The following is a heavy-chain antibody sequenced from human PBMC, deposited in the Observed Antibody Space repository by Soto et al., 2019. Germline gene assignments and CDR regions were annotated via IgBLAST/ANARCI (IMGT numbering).Heavy chain of an antibody. Sequence: GGSLRLSCAASGFTFSDYYMSWIRQAPGKGLEWVSYISGSGSSFIDYADSVKGRFTISRDDAKNSLFLQMSSLRADDTAVYYCARSQRNGAMDVWGQGTTVTVSS. V-gene: IGHV3-11*04. CDR1: GFTFSDYY. J-gene: IGHJ6*02. D-gene: IGHD2-8*01. CDR3: ARSQRNGAMDV. CDR2: ISGSGSSFI.